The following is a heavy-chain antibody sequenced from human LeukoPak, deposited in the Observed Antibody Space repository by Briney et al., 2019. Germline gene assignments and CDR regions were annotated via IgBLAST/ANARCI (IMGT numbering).Heavy chain of an antibody. CDR2: ISPYDGNT. CDR1: GYTFSTFG. CDR3: ARDVFFCRGDSCSPLYYFDY. V-gene: IGHV1-18*01. Sequence: GASVKVSCKASGYTFSTFGVSWVRQAPGQGLEWMRWISPYDGNTNYAQKFQGRVTMTTDTSTNTAYMQLRSLRSDDTAVYYCARDVFFCRGDSCSPLYYFDYWGQGTLVTVSS. J-gene: IGHJ4*02. D-gene: IGHD2-15*01.